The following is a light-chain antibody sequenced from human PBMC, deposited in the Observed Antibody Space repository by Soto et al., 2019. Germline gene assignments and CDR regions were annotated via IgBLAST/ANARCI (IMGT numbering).Light chain of an antibody. V-gene: IGLV2-11*01. CDR2: DVD. CDR1: SSDIGGYNY. CDR3: SSYSFTTSLYV. J-gene: IGLJ1*01. Sequence: QSALTQPRSVSGSPGQSVAISCTGTSSDIGGYNYVSWYQQHPGKAPKVMIYDVDKRPSGVPDRFSGSKSGNTASLTISDLQTEDEADYYCSSYSFTTSLYVFGTGTKLTVL.